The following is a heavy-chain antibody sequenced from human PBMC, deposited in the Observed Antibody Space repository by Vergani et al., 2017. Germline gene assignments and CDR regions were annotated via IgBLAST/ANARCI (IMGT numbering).Heavy chain of an antibody. CDR1: GFTFSSYS. CDR2: ISSSSSYI. CDR3: ARDRDYLGSGSYPYVYYYGLEV. Sequence: EVQLVESGGGLVKRGGSLRLSCAASGFTFSSYSMNWVRQAPGKGLEWVSSISSSSSYIHYSDSLKGRFTISRDNAKSSMYLQMNSLRAEDTGVYYCARDRDYLGSGSYPYVYYYGLEVWGQGTAVTVS. V-gene: IGHV3-21*01. D-gene: IGHD3-10*01. J-gene: IGHJ6*02.